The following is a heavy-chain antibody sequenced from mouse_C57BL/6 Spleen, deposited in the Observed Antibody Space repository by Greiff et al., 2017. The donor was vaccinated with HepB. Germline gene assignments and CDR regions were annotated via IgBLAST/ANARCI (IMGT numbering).Heavy chain of an antibody. Sequence: VQLQQSGAELVKPGASVKISCKASGYAFSSYWMNWVKQRPGKGLEWIGQIYPGDGDTNYNGKFKGKATLTADKSSSTAYMQLSSLTSEASAVYFCVHYGSSPYAMDYWGQGTSVTVSS. V-gene: IGHV1-80*01. CDR3: VHYGSSPYAMDY. CDR2: IYPGDGDT. D-gene: IGHD1-1*01. CDR1: GYAFSSYW. J-gene: IGHJ4*01.